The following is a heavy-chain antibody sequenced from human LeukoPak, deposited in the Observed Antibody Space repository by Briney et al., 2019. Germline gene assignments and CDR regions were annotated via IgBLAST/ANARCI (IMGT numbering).Heavy chain of an antibody. CDR1: GYSISSGYY. J-gene: IGHJ4*02. CDR3: ARDGGRYNWNYFFDY. V-gene: IGHV4-38-2*02. D-gene: IGHD1-7*01. Sequence: PSETLSLTCTVSGYSISSGYYWGWIRQPPGKGLEWIGSIYHSGSTNYNPSLKSRVTISVDTSKNQFSLKLSSVTAADTAVYYCARDGGRYNWNYFFDYWGQGALVTVSS. CDR2: IYHSGST.